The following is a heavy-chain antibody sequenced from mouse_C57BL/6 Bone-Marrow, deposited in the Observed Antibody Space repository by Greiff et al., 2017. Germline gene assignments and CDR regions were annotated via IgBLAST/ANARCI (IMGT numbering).Heavy chain of an antibody. D-gene: IGHD4-1*01. CDR2: IDPSDSYT. CDR3: ARGLGRFAY. CDR1: GYTFTSYW. Sequence: QVQLKQPGAELVRPGTSVKLSCKASGYTFTSYWMHWVKQRPGQGLEWIGVIDPSDSYTNYNQKFKGKATLAVDTSSSTAYMQLSSLTSEDSAVYYCARGLGRFAYWGQGTLVTVSA. J-gene: IGHJ3*01. V-gene: IGHV1-59*01.